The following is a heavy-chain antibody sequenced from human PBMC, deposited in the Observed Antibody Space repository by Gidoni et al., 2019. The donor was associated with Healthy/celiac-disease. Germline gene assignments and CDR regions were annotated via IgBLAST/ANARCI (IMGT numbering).Heavy chain of an antibody. CDR2: IYSGGTT. Sequence: EMQQVESGGGLVQPGASLSLSCAASRFRVSSDFMTWVRQAPGKVLEWVSVIYSGGTTYYADSVKGRFTISRDNSKNTVYLQMTSLRAEDTAVYYCARAGVTTSDYYYYAMDVWGQGTTVTVSS. J-gene: IGHJ6*02. V-gene: IGHV3-66*01. D-gene: IGHD4-4*01. CDR1: RFRVSSDF. CDR3: ARAGVTTSDYYYYAMDV.